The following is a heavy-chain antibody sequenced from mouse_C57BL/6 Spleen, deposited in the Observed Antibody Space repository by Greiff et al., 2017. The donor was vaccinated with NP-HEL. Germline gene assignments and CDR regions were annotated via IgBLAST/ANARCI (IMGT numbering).Heavy chain of an antibody. D-gene: IGHD2-5*01. CDR2: IDPSDSYT. V-gene: IGHV1-50*01. CDR3: ARKTYYSNPRYFDV. J-gene: IGHJ1*03. CDR1: GYTFTSYW. Sequence: QVQLQQPGAELVKPGASVKLSCKASGYTFTSYWMQWVKQRPGQGLEWIGEIDPSDSYTNYNQKFKGKATVTVDTSSSTAYMQLSSLTSEDSAVYYCARKTYYSNPRYFDVWGTGTTVTVSS.